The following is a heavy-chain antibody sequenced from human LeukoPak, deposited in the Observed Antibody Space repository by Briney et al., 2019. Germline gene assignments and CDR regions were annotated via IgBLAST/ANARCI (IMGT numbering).Heavy chain of an antibody. D-gene: IGHD6-13*01. Sequence: SETLSLTCTVSGGSISTYYWSWIRQPPGKGLEWIGHIFYSGNTNYNPSLKSRVTISVDTSKNQYSLNLSSVTAADTAVYYCARSGVYTGYDAFDIWGQGTRVTVSS. CDR3: ARSGVYTGYDAFDI. CDR1: GGSISTYY. V-gene: IGHV4-59*08. J-gene: IGHJ3*02. CDR2: IFYSGNT.